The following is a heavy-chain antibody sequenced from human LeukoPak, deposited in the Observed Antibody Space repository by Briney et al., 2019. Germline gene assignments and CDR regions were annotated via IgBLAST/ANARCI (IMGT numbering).Heavy chain of an antibody. CDR1: GYTFTSYG. V-gene: IGHV1-18*01. J-gene: IGHJ4*02. D-gene: IGHD1-26*01. CDR2: ISAYNGNT. CDR3: ARAYSGSYYYY. Sequence: GASVTVSFKASGYTFTSYGISWVRQAPGQGREWMGWISAYNGNTDYAQKFQGRVTMTTDTSTSTAYMEVRSLRSDDTAVYYCARAYSGSYYYYWGQGTLVTVSS.